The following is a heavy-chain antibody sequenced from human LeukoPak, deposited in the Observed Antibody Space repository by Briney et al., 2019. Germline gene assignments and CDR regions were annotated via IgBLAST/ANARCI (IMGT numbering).Heavy chain of an antibody. CDR1: GYTFTSYD. CDR3: ARAIVVVPAAYWFDP. J-gene: IGHJ5*02. D-gene: IGHD2-2*01. Sequence: ASVKVSCKASGYTFTSYDINWVRQATGQGLEWMGWMNPNSGNTGYAQKFQGRVTITRNTSISTAYMELSSLRSEDTAVYYCARAIVVVPAAYWFDPWGQGTLVTVSS. CDR2: MNPNSGNT. V-gene: IGHV1-8*03.